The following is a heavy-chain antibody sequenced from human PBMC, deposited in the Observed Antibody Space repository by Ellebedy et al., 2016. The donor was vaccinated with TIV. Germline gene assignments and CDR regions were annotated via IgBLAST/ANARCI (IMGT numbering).Heavy chain of an antibody. CDR2: IIPIFGTA. J-gene: IGHJ4*02. CDR3: ARDRCSSTSCYHLRYFDY. CDR1: GGTFSSYA. Sequence: ASVKVSCXASGGTFSSYAISWARQPPGQGLEWMGGIIPIFGTANYAQKFQGRVTITADESTSTAYMELSSLRSEDTAVYYCARDRCSSTSCYHLRYFDYWGQGTLVTVSS. V-gene: IGHV1-69*13. D-gene: IGHD2-2*01.